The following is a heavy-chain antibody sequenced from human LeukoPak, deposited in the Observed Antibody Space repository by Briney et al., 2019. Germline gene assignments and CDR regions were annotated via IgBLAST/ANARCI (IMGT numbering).Heavy chain of an antibody. Sequence: ASVTVSFKASGYTFTIYGISWVRQAPGQGLEWMGWISAYNGNTNYAQKLQGRVTMTTDTSTSTAYMELRSLRSEDTAVYYCARLGNPYYDSSGYYFYFDYWGQGTLVTVSS. CDR3: ARLGNPYYDSSGYYFYFDY. D-gene: IGHD3-22*01. V-gene: IGHV1-18*01. CDR2: ISAYNGNT. J-gene: IGHJ4*02. CDR1: GYTFTIYG.